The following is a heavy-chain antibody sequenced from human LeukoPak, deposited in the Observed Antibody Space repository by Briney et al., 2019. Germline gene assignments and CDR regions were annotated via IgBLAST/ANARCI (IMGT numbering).Heavy chain of an antibody. CDR1: GGSISSGSYY. J-gene: IGHJ3*02. D-gene: IGHD1-1*01. Sequence: PSETLSLTCTVSGGSISSGSYYWSWIRQPAGKGLEWIGRIYSSGSTNYNPSLRSRATISVDTSKNQFSLKLSSVTAADTAVYYCARARGTTGTRRLRAFDIWGQGTMVTVSS. CDR2: IYSSGST. V-gene: IGHV4-61*02. CDR3: ARARGTTGTRRLRAFDI.